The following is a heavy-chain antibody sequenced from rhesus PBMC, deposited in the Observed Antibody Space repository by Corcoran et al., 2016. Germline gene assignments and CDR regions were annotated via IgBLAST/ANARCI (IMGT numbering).Heavy chain of an antibody. V-gene: IGHV4-122*02. CDR3: ARDRPDTYYNFWTGYSDY. CDR2: ISYRGST. D-gene: IGHD3-3*01. CDR1: GYSISSGYG. Sequence: QLQLQESGPGLVKPSETLSLTCAVSGYSISSGYGWSWIRQPPGKGLEWIGYISYRGSTSDNPALKSRVTISRDTSQNQFSLQLSSVTAAATAVYYCARDRPDTYYNFWTGYSDYWGQGVLVTGSS. J-gene: IGHJ4*01.